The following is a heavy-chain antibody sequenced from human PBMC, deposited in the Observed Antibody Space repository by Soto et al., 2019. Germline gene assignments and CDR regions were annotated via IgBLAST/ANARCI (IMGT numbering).Heavy chain of an antibody. Sequence: QVQLQQWGAGLLKPSETLSLTCAVYGGYFSGYYWSWIRQPPGKGLEWIGEINHSGSTNYNPSLKSRVTISVDTSKNQFSLKLSSVTAADTAVYYCARGSGSYLLFDYWGQGTLVTVSS. D-gene: IGHD3-10*01. CDR3: ARGSGSYLLFDY. CDR1: GGYFSGYY. V-gene: IGHV4-34*01. J-gene: IGHJ4*02. CDR2: INHSGST.